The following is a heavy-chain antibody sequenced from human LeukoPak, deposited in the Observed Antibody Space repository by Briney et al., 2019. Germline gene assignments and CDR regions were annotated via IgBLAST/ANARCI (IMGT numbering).Heavy chain of an antibody. CDR2: IIPILGIA. CDR1: GGTFSSYA. V-gene: IGHV1-69*04. D-gene: IGHD6-19*01. Sequence: ASVKVFCKASGGTFSSYAISWVRQAPGQGVEWMGRIIPILGIANYAQKFQGRVTITADKSTSTAYMELSSLRSEDTAVYYCARVRSGWYYFDYWGQGTLVTVSS. J-gene: IGHJ4*02. CDR3: ARVRSGWYYFDY.